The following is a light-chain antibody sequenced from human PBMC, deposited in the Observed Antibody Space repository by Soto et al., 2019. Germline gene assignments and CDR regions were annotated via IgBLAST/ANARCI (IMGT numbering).Light chain of an antibody. CDR3: QQYNSYLWT. J-gene: IGKJ1*01. V-gene: IGKV3-20*01. Sequence: EFVLTQSPGTLSLSPGERATLSCRASQTVRNNYLAWYQQKPGQAPRLLIYEASNRATGIPARFSGSGSGTEFTLTISSLQPDDFATYYCQQYNSYLWTFGQGTKVDIK. CDR2: EAS. CDR1: QTVRNNY.